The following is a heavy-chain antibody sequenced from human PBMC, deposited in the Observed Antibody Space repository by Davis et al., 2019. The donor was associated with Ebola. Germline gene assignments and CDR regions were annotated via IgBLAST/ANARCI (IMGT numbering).Heavy chain of an antibody. CDR3: AIGWIRTKIDN. Sequence: HSQTLSLTCAISGDSVSSSGAAWIWIRQSPSRGLEWLGRTYYNSKWYNDYAASVRSRIAVNPDTSKNQFSLQLNSVTPEDTAVYYCAIGWIRTKIDNWGQGTLVTVSS. D-gene: IGHD1-1*01. V-gene: IGHV6-1*01. J-gene: IGHJ4*02. CDR1: GDSVSSSGAA. CDR2: TYYNSKWYN.